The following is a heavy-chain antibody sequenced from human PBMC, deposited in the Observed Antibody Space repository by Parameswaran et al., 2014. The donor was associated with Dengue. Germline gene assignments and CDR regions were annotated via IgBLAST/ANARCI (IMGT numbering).Heavy chain of an antibody. Sequence: WIRQPPGKGLEWVAVISYDGSNKYYADSVRGRFTVSRDNSMNTLYLQMNSLRPEDTAVYYCAREGEKRTSSGEYFEPDYWGQGTLVTVSS. CDR2: ISYDGSNK. V-gene: IGHV3-30-3*01. D-gene: IGHD3-22*01. CDR3: AREGEKRTSSGEYFEPDY. J-gene: IGHJ4*02.